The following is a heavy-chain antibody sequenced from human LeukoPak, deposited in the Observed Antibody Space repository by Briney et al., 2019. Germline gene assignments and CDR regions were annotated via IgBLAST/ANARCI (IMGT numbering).Heavy chain of an antibody. V-gene: IGHV3-21*01. CDR3: ARLSGGYYYEEFEY. J-gene: IGHJ4*02. Sequence: GGSLRLSCAASGFTFSSYSMNWVRQAPGKGLEWVSSISSSSSYIYYADSVKGRFTISRDNSKNTLYLQMNSLRAEDTAVYYCARLSGGYYYEEFEYWGQGTLVTVSS. CDR1: GFTFSSYS. CDR2: ISSSSSYI. D-gene: IGHD3-22*01.